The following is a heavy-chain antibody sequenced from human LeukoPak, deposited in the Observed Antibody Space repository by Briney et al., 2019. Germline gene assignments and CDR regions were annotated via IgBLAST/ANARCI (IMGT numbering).Heavy chain of an antibody. V-gene: IGHV3-7*01. J-gene: IGHJ5*02. CDR2: IKEDGNEQ. D-gene: IGHD3-3*01. CDR1: GFSFSTYW. Sequence: GGSLRLSCAASGFSFSTYWMTWVRQAPGKGLEWVANIKEDGNEQHYVDSVKGRFTISRDNARNSLYLQMNSLRVEDTAVYYCARRTHYDFWSGYYTAPNWFDPWGQGTLVTVSS. CDR3: ARRTHYDFWSGYYTAPNWFDP.